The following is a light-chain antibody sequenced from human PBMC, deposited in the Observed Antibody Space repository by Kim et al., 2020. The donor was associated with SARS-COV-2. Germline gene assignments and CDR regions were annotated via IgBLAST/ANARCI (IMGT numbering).Light chain of an antibody. CDR1: QSVSSY. J-gene: IGKJ5*01. V-gene: IGKV3-11*01. Sequence: EIVFTQSPAPLSLSPGERATLSCRASQSVSSYLAWYQQKPGQAPRLLIYDASNRATGIPARFSGSGSGTDFTLTISSLEPEDFAVYYCQQRSNWPPITFGQGTRLEIK. CDR3: QQRSNWPPIT. CDR2: DAS.